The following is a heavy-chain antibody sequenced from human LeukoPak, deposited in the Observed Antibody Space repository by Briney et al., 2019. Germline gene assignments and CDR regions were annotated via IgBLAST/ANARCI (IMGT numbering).Heavy chain of an antibody. CDR3: AKDLPMYYDFWSGLFDY. CDR1: GFTFSSYG. CDR2: IRYDGSNK. V-gene: IGHV3-30*02. J-gene: IGHJ4*02. Sequence: GGSLRLSCAASGFTFSSYGMHWVRQAPGKGLEWVAFIRYDGSNKYYADSVKGRFTISRDNSKNTLYLQMNSLRAEDTAVYYCAKDLPMYYDFWSGLFDYWGQGTLVTVFS. D-gene: IGHD3-3*01.